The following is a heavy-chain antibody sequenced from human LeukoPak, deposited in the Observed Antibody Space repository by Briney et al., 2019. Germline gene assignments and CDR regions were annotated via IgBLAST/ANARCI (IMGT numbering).Heavy chain of an antibody. CDR3: ARDKMGYSSGWYGDAS. V-gene: IGHV1-69*13. D-gene: IGHD6-19*01. J-gene: IGHJ4*02. Sequence: SVKVSCKASGGTFSSYAISWVRQAPGQGLEWMGGIIPIFGTANYAQKFQGRVTITADESTSTAYMELSSLRSEDTAVYYCARDKMGYSSGWYGDASWGQGTLVTVSS. CDR2: IIPIFGTA. CDR1: GGTFSSYA.